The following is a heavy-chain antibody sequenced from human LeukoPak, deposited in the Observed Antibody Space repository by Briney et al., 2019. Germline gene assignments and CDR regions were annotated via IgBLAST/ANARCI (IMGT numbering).Heavy chain of an antibody. CDR3: ARTPAAIIGNWFDP. D-gene: IGHD2-2*02. Sequence: GASVKVSCKASRYIFSNSEINWVRQAPGQGLEWMGWINPNSGGTNYAQKFQGRVTMTRDTSISTAYMELSRLRSDDTAVYYCARTPAAIIGNWFDPWGQGTLVTVSS. CDR2: INPNSGGT. CDR1: RYIFSNSE. J-gene: IGHJ5*02. V-gene: IGHV1-2*02.